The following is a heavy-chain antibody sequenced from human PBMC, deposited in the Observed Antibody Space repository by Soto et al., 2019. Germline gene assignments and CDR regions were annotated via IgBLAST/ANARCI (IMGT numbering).Heavy chain of an antibody. CDR1: GFTFSSYA. Sequence: GGSLRLSCAASGFTFSSYAMSWVRQAPGKGLEWVSAISGSGGSTYYADSVKGRFTISRDNSKNTLYLQMNSLRAEDTAVYYCAKVLLPYSSSWYFDYWGQGTLVTVSS. V-gene: IGHV3-23*01. CDR2: ISGSGGST. CDR3: AKVLLPYSSSWYFDY. J-gene: IGHJ4*02. D-gene: IGHD6-13*01.